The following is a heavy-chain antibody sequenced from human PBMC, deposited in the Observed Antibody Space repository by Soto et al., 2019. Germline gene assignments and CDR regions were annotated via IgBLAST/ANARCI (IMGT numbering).Heavy chain of an antibody. CDR2: VYHTGAT. Sequence: ASETLSLTCTVSGASISSSYWSWIRQSPERGLEWIAYVYHTGATNYNPSLKSRVTISLDTSKGQFSLNLTSLTTAATAVYFCARGGNRYSNVASGVGGFDYWGQGSLVTVSS. V-gene: IGHV4-59*01. D-gene: IGHD4-4*01. CDR3: ARGGNRYSNVASGVGGFDY. CDR1: GASISSSY. J-gene: IGHJ4*02.